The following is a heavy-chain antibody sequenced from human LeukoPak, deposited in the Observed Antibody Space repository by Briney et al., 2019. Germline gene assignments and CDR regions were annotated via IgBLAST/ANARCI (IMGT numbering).Heavy chain of an antibody. J-gene: IGHJ4*02. D-gene: IGHD4-17*01. CDR2: ISSSGGII. CDR1: GFTFSSYA. V-gene: IGHV3-48*03. Sequence: GGSLRLSCPVSGFTFSSYAMSWVRQAPGKGLEWVSYISSSGGIIYYADSVKGRFTISRDNAKNSLYLQMNSLRAEDTAVYYCARESDYGDFFFDYWGQGTLVTVSS. CDR3: ARESDYGDFFFDY.